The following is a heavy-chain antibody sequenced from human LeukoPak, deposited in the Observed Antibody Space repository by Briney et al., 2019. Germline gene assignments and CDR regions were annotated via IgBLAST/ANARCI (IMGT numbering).Heavy chain of an antibody. CDR3: ARGFSSGWYSPRPFDP. D-gene: IGHD6-19*01. CDR1: GGSFSGYY. V-gene: IGHV4-34*01. Sequence: SETLSLTCAVYGGSFSGYYWSWIRQPPGKGLEWIGEINHSGSTNYNPSPKSRVTISVDTSKNQFSLKLSSVTAADTAVYYCARGFSSGWYSPRPFDPWGQGTLVTVSS. J-gene: IGHJ5*02. CDR2: INHSGST.